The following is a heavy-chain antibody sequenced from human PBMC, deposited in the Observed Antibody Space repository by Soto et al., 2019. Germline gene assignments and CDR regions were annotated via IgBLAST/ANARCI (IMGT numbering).Heavy chain of an antibody. V-gene: IGHV3-33*01. CDR1: GFSFKSHG. J-gene: IGHJ4*02. CDR2: IWYDGSKT. Sequence: GGSLRLSCAASGFSFKSHGMHWVRQAPGKGLEWVAVIWYDGSKTYYGDSVKGRFTISRDNSENTLYLEMNNLRAEDTAVYYCSRDSSGVSTFFENWGQGTLVTVSS. CDR3: SRDSSGVSTFFEN. D-gene: IGHD3-10*01.